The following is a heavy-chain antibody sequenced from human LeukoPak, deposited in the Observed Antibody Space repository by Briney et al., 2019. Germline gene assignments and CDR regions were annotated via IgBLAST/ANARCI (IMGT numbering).Heavy chain of an antibody. J-gene: IGHJ4*02. CDR1: GFTFSSYA. CDR3: ARAVGIAAAPIDY. Sequence: GGSLRLSCAASGFTFSSYAMHWVRQAPGKGLEWVAVISYDGSNKYYADSVKGRFTISRGNSKNTLYLQMNSLRAEDTAVYYCARAVGIAAAPIDYWGQGTLVTVSS. CDR2: ISYDGSNK. V-gene: IGHV3-30-3*01. D-gene: IGHD6-13*01.